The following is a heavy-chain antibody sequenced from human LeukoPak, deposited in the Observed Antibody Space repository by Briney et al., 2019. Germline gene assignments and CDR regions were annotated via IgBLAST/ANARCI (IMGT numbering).Heavy chain of an antibody. Sequence: SETLFLTGTVSSGSISSNKYYWGWVRQPPGKGLEWLGCGSYSGSTYYNPSPRRRLTISVDSPKNPFSLKERSVTVANTAFYYCASQSGYYKNCFDPWGQGTLVTVSS. D-gene: IGHD3-3*01. J-gene: IGHJ5*02. CDR2: GSYSGST. V-gene: IGHV4-39*01. CDR3: ASQSGYYKNCFDP. CDR1: SGSISSNKYY.